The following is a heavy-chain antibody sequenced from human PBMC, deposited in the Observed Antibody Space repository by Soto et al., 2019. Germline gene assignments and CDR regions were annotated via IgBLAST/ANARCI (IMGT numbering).Heavy chain of an antibody. J-gene: IGHJ3*02. Sequence: GESLKISCKGSGYSFTSFWINWVRQMPGKGPEWMGRIHPSDSDTDYSPSFQGHVTISAENSISTDYLQWSSLKASDTAMYYCARLSAFDIWGQGTMVTVSS. CDR1: GYSFTSFW. CDR2: IHPSDSDT. V-gene: IGHV5-10-1*01. CDR3: ARLSAFDI.